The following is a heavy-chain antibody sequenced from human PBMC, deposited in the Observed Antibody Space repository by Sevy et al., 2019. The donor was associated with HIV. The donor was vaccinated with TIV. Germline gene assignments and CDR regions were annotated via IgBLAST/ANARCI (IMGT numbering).Heavy chain of an antibody. CDR2: IFPGDSET. Sequence: GGSLKISCKGHGYSFTSHWIGWVRQMPGKGLDWMGIIFPGDSETRYSPSFQGEVTISADKSISNAFLQWGSLKAADTAIYYCARSRSGYFDSSGYYINWGQGTLVTVSS. CDR3: ARSRSGYFDSSGYYIN. V-gene: IGHV5-51*01. J-gene: IGHJ4*02. D-gene: IGHD3-22*01. CDR1: GYSFTSHW.